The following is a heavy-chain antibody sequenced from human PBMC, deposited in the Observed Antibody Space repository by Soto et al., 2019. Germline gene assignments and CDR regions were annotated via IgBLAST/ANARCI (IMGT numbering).Heavy chain of an antibody. V-gene: IGHV3-48*02. J-gene: IGHJ4*02. D-gene: IGHD6-19*01. CDR3: ARVFYSVAGTGGLDY. Sequence: EVQLVESGGGLVQPGGSLRLSCAASGFTFSNYSMNWVRQAPGKGLEWVSYISSSSRTIYYADSVKSRFTIARDNAKNSLYLQMNSLRDEDTAVYYCARVFYSVAGTGGLDYWGQGTLVTVSS. CDR2: ISSSSRTI. CDR1: GFTFSNYS.